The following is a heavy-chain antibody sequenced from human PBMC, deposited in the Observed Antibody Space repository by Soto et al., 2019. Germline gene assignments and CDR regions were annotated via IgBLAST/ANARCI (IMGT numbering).Heavy chain of an antibody. Sequence: QVQVVQSGAEVKKPGASVKVSCKTSGYTFINYHVHWVRQAPGQGLEWMGAINPNGGSTTYAQHLQGRSTMTSDAATSTVYMDLISLRSDDAAVYYCSLPKNTLGWYNFWGQGSLGTVS. CDR3: SLPKNTLGWYNF. CDR1: GYTFINYH. J-gene: IGHJ4*02. D-gene: IGHD6-19*01. V-gene: IGHV1-46*03. CDR2: INPNGGST.